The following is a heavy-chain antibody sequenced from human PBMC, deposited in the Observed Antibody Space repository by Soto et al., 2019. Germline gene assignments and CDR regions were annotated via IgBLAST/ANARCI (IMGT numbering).Heavy chain of an antibody. J-gene: IGHJ6*02. V-gene: IGHV3-33*01. CDR2: IWDDGSNE. CDR3: ARENADYVRGPGDGMYV. D-gene: IGHD3-16*01. Sequence: QVQLVESGGGVVQPGRSLRLSCAASRFTFSRYGMHWVRQAPGKGLEWVALIWDDGSNEYYADSVKGRFTISRDNSKNTLYLQMNSLRAEDTAVYYCARENADYVRGPGDGMYVWGQGTTVTVSS. CDR1: RFTFSRYG.